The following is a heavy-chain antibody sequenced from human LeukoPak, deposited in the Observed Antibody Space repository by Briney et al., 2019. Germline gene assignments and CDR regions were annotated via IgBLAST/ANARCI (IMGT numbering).Heavy chain of an antibody. J-gene: IGHJ3*02. CDR3: ARGGEGATAHDAFDI. Sequence: GGSLRLSCAASGFTVSSNYMSWVRQAPGKGLEWVSVIYSGGSTYYADSVKGRFTISRDNSKNTLYLQKNSLRAEDTAVYYCARGGEGATAHDAFDIWGQGTMVTVSS. CDR1: GFTVSSNY. D-gene: IGHD1-26*01. CDR2: IYSGGST. V-gene: IGHV3-66*01.